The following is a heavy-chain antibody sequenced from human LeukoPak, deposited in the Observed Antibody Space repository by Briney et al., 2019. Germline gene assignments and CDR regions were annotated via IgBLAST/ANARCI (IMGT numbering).Heavy chain of an antibody. CDR3: ARQRDDRFDP. CDR1: GGSISGDY. CDR2: IYYTGST. V-gene: IGHV4-59*08. D-gene: IGHD1-1*01. J-gene: IGHJ5*02. Sequence: SETLSLTCTVSGGSISGDYWSWIRQPPGKGLEWIGYIYYTGSTNYNPSLKSRVTISIDTSKNQFSLKLSSVTAADTAVYYCARQRDDRFDPWGKGTLVTVSS.